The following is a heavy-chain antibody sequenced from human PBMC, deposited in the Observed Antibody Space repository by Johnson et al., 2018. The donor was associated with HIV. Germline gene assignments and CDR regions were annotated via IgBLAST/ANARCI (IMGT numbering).Heavy chain of an antibody. D-gene: IGHD3-22*01. CDR1: GFTFDDYG. CDR2: INWNGGST. J-gene: IGHJ3*02. V-gene: IGHV3-20*04. CDR3: TICITMIVVVTTDAFDI. Sequence: VQLVESGGGVVRPGGSLRLSCAASGFTFDDYGMSWVRQAPGKGLEWVSGINWNGGSTGYADSVKGRFTISRDNAKNSLYLQMNSLRAEDTALYYCTICITMIVVVTTDAFDIWGQGTMVTVSS.